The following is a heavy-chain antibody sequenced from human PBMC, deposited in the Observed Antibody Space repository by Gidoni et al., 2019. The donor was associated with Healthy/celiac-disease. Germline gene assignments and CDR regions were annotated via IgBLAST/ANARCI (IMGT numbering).Heavy chain of an antibody. CDR2: IGTAGDT. CDR1: GFTFSSYD. Sequence: EVQLVESGGGLVQPGGSMRLSCAASGFTFSSYDMHWVRTATGKGLEWVSAIGTAGDTYYPGSVKCRFTISRENAKSSLYLQMNSLRSEDTAVYYCARDRRKCRDYYGMDVWGKGTTVTVSS. V-gene: IGHV3-13*01. CDR3: ARDRRKCRDYYGMDV. D-gene: IGHD6-6*01. J-gene: IGHJ6*04.